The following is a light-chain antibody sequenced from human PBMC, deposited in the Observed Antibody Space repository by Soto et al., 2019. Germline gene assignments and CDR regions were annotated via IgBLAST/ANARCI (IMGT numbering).Light chain of an antibody. V-gene: IGLV2-23*02. Sequence: QSVLTQPASVSGSPGQSITISCTGTSSDVGSNDLVSWYQQYPGKAPELIIYEVTKRPSGVSNRFSGSKSGNTASLTISGLQAEDEAEYHCSSDAGSYTWVFGGGTKVTDL. CDR3: SSDAGSYTWV. CDR1: SSDVGSNDL. CDR2: EVT. J-gene: IGLJ3*02.